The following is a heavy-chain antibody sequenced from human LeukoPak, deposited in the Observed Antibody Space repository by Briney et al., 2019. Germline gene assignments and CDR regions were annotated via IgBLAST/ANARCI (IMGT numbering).Heavy chain of an antibody. D-gene: IGHD4-23*01. CDR2: ISSSGSTI. CDR1: GFTFDDYG. V-gene: IGHV3-48*03. J-gene: IGHJ4*02. Sequence: GGSLRLSCAASGFTFDDYGMSWVRQAPGKGLEWVSYISSSGSTIHYADSVKGRFTISRDNAKNSLYLQMNSLGAEDTAVYYCATDYGANSGGFDYWGQGTLVTVSS. CDR3: ATDYGANSGGFDY.